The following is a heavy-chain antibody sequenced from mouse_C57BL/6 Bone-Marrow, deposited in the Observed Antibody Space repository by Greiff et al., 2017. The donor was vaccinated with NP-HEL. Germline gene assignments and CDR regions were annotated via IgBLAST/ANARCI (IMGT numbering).Heavy chain of an antibody. Sequence: EVQRVESGGGLVKPGGSLKLSCAASGFTFSSYAMSWVRQTPEKRLEWVATISDGGSYTYYPDNVKGRFTISRDNAKNNLYLQMSHLKSEDTAMYYCARDEGTVVFRYFDVWGTGSTVTVSS. J-gene: IGHJ1*03. CDR2: ISDGGSYT. D-gene: IGHD1-1*01. CDR3: ARDEGTVVFRYFDV. V-gene: IGHV5-4*01. CDR1: GFTFSSYA.